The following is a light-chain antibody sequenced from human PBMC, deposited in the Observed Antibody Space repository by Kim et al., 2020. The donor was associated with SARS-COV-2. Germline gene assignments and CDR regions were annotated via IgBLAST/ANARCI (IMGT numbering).Light chain of an antibody. Sequence: WVPFSCSESSSSIGLNYVYWYQKFPGTAPNLLFYGDNQGPSGVPARFSGSKSGPSGSLAIGGLRLEDEEDYYCATWDDNLIGQVVFGGGTQLTVL. J-gene: IGLJ2*01. CDR1: SSSIGLNY. V-gene: IGLV1-47*01. CDR3: ATWDDNLIGQVV. CDR2: GDN.